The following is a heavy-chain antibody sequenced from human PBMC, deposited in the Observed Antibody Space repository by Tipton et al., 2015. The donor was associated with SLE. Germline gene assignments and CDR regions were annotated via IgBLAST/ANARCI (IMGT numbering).Heavy chain of an antibody. D-gene: IGHD2-2*01. V-gene: IGHV4-59*12. CDR3: VRGVPYQYYYYLDV. CDR1: GVSISTYY. J-gene: IGHJ6*03. CDR2: VYSGGNT. Sequence: LRLSCSVSGVSISTYYWSWIRQPPGKGLEWIGTVYSGGNTYHIPSLKTRVTISVDTSRNQFSLKLTSVTAADTAVYYCVRGVPYQYYYYLDVWGKGTTVTVSS.